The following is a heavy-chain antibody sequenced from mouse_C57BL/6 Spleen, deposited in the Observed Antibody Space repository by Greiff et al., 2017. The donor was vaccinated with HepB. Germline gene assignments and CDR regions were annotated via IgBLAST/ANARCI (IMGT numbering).Heavy chain of an antibody. CDR2: IDPSDSYT. Sequence: QVQLQQPGAELVKPGASVKLSCKASGYTFTSYWMQWVKQRPGQGLEWIGEIDPSDSYTNYNQKFKGKATLTVDTSSSTAYMQLSSLTSEDSAVYYCARISTSLGYFDVWGTGTTVTVSS. D-gene: IGHD5-1*01. CDR3: ARISTSLGYFDV. CDR1: GYTFTSYW. V-gene: IGHV1-50*01. J-gene: IGHJ1*03.